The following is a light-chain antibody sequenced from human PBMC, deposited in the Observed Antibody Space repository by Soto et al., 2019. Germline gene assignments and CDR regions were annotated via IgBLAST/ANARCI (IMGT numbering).Light chain of an antibody. V-gene: IGLV1-44*01. CDR1: RSNIGTNT. Sequence: QSVLTQPPSASGTPGQRVTISCSGSRSNIGTNTVHWYQHLPGTAPPLLIYSDNQRPSGGADRFSGSKSGTSASLAISGLESEDAADYYCAAWDDGLSGLGVFGGGTKLTVL. CDR3: AAWDDGLSGLGV. J-gene: IGLJ3*02. CDR2: SDN.